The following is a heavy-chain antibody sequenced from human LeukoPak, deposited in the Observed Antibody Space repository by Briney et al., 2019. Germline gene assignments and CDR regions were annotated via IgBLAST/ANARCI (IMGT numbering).Heavy chain of an antibody. CDR2: INHSGST. D-gene: IGHD1-26*01. J-gene: IGHJ3*02. Sequence: SETRSLPRAVYGGSFTGYYWSWIRQPPGTALEWTGEINHSGSTNYNPSLKSRLTISVDTSKDQFSLKLRSVTAGDPPGYYCAGAGRWEARPNAFDIWGQGTMVTVS. CDR1: GGSFTGYY. CDR3: AGAGRWEARPNAFDI. V-gene: IGHV4-34*01.